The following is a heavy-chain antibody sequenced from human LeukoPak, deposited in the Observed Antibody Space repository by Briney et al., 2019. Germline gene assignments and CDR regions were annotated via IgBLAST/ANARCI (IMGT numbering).Heavy chain of an antibody. Sequence: GGSLRLSCAASGFTFSTSAMSWVRQPPGKGLELVSAINGNGDRTYYADSVKGRVTISRDNSKNTLYLQMNSLRAEDTAVYYCAKWFAQGGSGRYIDYWGQGTLITVSS. D-gene: IGHD3-10*01. J-gene: IGHJ4*02. CDR2: INGNGDRT. V-gene: IGHV3-23*01. CDR1: GFTFSTSA. CDR3: AKWFAQGGSGRYIDY.